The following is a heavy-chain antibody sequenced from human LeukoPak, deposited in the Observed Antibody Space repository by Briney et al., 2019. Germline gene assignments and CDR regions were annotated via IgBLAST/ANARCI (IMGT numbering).Heavy chain of an antibody. CDR2: ISYDGSNK. J-gene: IGHJ4*02. D-gene: IGHD3-9*01. Sequence: GGSLRLSCAASGFTFSSYGMHWVRQAPGKGLEWVAVISYDGSNKYYADSVKSRFTISRDNSKNTLYLQMNSLRAEDTAVYYCAKDLRPWLLFPFDYWGQGTLVTVSS. CDR1: GFTFSSYG. V-gene: IGHV3-30*18. CDR3: AKDLRPWLLFPFDY.